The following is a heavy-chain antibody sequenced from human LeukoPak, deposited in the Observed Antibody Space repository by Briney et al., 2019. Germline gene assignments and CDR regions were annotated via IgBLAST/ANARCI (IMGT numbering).Heavy chain of an antibody. CDR1: GFTFSSYA. Sequence: GGSLRLSCAVSGFTFSSYAMSWVRQAPGKGRQWVSTISAGGTTYYADSVKGRSTVSRDNSKNTLFLQMNSLRAEDTAVYYCAKYFGGWYEDYWGQGTLVTVSS. CDR2: ISAGGTT. V-gene: IGHV3-23*01. CDR3: AKYFGGWYEDY. D-gene: IGHD6-19*01. J-gene: IGHJ4*02.